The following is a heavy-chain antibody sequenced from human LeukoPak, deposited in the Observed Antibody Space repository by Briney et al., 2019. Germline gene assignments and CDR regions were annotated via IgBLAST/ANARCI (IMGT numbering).Heavy chain of an antibody. CDR1: GYTFTSYD. CDR3: ARGPSHDSSGYYYYYYMDV. D-gene: IGHD3-22*01. J-gene: IGHJ6*03. Sequence: ASVKVSCKASGYTFTSYDINWVRQATGQGLEWMGWMNPNGGNTGYAQKFQGRVTITRNTAISTAYMEPRSLRSEDTAVYYCARGPSHDSSGYYYYYYMDVWGKGTTVTVSS. CDR2: MNPNGGNT. V-gene: IGHV1-8*03.